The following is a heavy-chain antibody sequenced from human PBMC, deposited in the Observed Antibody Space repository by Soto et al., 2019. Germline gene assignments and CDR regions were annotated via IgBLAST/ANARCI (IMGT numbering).Heavy chain of an antibody. CDR2: ISSNGGST. Sequence: EVQLVESGGGLVQPGGSLRLSCAASGFTFSSYAMHWVRQAPGKGLEYVSAISSNGGSTYYANSVKGRFTISRDNSKNSLXXQXGXXRAEEMAVYYCARGGEYRVSGYSSSWHSYSYGMDVWGQGTTVTVSS. CDR1: GFTFSSYA. J-gene: IGHJ6*02. V-gene: IGHV3-64*01. D-gene: IGHD6-13*01. CDR3: ARGGEYRVSGYSSSWHSYSYGMDV.